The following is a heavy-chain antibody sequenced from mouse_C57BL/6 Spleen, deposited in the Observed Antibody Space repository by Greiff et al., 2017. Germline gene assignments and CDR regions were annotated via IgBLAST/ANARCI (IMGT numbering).Heavy chain of an antibody. Sequence: EVQRVESGGGLVKPGGSLKLSCAASGFTFSDYGMHWVRQAPEKGLEWVAYISSGSSTIYYADTVKGRFTISRDNAKNTLFLQMTSLRSEDTAMYYCARRDPYYAMDYWGQGTSVTVSS. J-gene: IGHJ4*01. CDR2: ISSGSSTI. CDR1: GFTFSDYG. CDR3: ARRDPYYAMDY. D-gene: IGHD3-3*01. V-gene: IGHV5-17*01.